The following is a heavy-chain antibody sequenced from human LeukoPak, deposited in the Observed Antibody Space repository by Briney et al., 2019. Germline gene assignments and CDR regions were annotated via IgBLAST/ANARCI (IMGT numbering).Heavy chain of an antibody. CDR1: GVTFSSYS. V-gene: IGHV3-48*01. CDR2: ISASTGIT. CDR3: ARGSNTIFGAY. J-gene: IGHJ4*02. D-gene: IGHD3-3*01. Sequence: QPGGSLRLSCAASGVTFSSYSMNWVRQAPGKGLEWVSYISASTGITYYADSVKGRFTVSRDNAKNSLYLQMNSLRAEDTAVYYCARGSNTIFGAYWGQGALVTVSS.